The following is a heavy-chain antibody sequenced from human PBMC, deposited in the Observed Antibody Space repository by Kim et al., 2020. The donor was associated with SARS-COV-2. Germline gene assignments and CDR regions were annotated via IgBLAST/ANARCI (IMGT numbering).Heavy chain of an antibody. D-gene: IGHD3-3*01. Sequence: GESLKISCKGSGYSFTSYWISWVRQMPVKGLEWMGRIDPSDSYTNYSPSFQGHVTISADKSISTAYLQWSSLKASDTAMYYCASLEYYDFWSGYSTTFDPWGQGTLVTVSS. CDR3: ASLEYYDFWSGYSTTFDP. CDR2: IDPSDSYT. V-gene: IGHV5-10-1*01. CDR1: GYSFTSYW. J-gene: IGHJ5*02.